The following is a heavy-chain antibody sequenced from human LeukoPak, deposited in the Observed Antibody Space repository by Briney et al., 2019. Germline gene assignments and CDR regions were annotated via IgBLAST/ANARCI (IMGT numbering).Heavy chain of an antibody. CDR2: INPNSGGT. Sequence: ASVKVSCKASGYTFTGYYMHWVRQAPREGLEWMGWINPNSGGTSFAQKFQGRVTMTRDTSISTAYMELNRLRSDDTAVYYCTRTYYYDSSGNYFDYWGQGSLVTVSS. CDR3: TRTYYYDSSGNYFDY. J-gene: IGHJ4*02. V-gene: IGHV1-2*02. D-gene: IGHD3-22*01. CDR1: GYTFTGYY.